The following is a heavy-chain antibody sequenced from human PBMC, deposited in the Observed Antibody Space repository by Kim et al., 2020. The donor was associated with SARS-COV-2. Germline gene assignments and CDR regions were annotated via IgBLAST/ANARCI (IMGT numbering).Heavy chain of an antibody. Sequence: DSVEGRFTISRDNSKNTLYLQMNSLRAEDTAVYYCAKEGDTWAPVTAINYWGQGTLVTVSS. CDR3: AKEGDTWAPVTAINY. J-gene: IGHJ4*02. D-gene: IGHD2-21*02. V-gene: IGHV3-23*01.